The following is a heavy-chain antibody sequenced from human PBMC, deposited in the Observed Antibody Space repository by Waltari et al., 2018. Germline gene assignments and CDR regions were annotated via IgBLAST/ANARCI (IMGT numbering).Heavy chain of an antibody. J-gene: IGHJ4*02. CDR3: ARNIHSSGWYGGYYFDY. CDR2: IIPIFGTA. CDR1: GGTFSSYA. V-gene: IGHV1-69*05. Sequence: QVQLVQSGAEVKKPGSSVKVSCKASGGTFSSYAISWVRQAPGQGLEWMGGIIPIFGTANYAQKFQGRVTITTDESTSTAYMALSSLRSEDTAVYYCARNIHSSGWYGGYYFDYWGQGTLVTVSS. D-gene: IGHD6-19*01.